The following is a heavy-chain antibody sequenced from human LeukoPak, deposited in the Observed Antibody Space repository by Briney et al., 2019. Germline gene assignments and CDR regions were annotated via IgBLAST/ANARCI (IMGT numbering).Heavy chain of an antibody. Sequence: PGRSLRLSCAASGFTFSSYGMHWVRQAPGKGLEWVAVISYDGSNKYYADSVKGRFTISRDNSKNTLYLQMNSLRAEDTAVYYCAKDRVAAAGKGFFDYWGQGTLVTVSS. V-gene: IGHV3-30*18. CDR2: ISYDGSNK. CDR3: AKDRVAAAGKGFFDY. D-gene: IGHD6-13*01. J-gene: IGHJ4*02. CDR1: GFTFSSYG.